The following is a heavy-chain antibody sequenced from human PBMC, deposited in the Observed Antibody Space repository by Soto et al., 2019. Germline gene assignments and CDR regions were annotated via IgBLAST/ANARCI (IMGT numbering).Heavy chain of an antibody. J-gene: IGHJ5*02. Sequence: QVQLLQSGAELKKPGTSVKVSCKASTYSFHSYGMAWVRQAPGQGLEWMGWISGYNGQAFYAQKFQCRITMTRDTYTRTSDMELRNLRSDDTAVYYCARLDCSSGMCYDRDPWGQGTLVTVSS. CDR1: TYSFHSYG. D-gene: IGHD2-15*01. CDR3: ARLDCSSGMCYDRDP. V-gene: IGHV1-18*01. CDR2: ISGYNGQA.